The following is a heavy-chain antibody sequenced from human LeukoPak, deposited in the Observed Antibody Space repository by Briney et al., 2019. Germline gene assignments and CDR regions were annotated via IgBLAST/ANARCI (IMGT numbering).Heavy chain of an antibody. CDR3: ARGGTAMWDAFDI. CDR1: GFTFSSYW. D-gene: IGHD5-18*01. V-gene: IGHV3-7*04. J-gene: IGHJ3*02. CDR2: IKQDGSEK. Sequence: PGGSLRLSCAASGFTFSSYWMSWVRQAPGKGLEWVANIKQDGSEKYYVDSVKGRFTISRDNAKNSLYLQMNSLRAEDTAVYYCARGGTAMWDAFDIWGQGTMVTVSS.